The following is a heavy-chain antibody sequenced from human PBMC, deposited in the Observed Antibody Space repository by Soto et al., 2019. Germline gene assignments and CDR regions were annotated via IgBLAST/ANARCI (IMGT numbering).Heavy chain of an antibody. Sequence: AGGSLRLSCAASGFTFSSYAMHWVRQAPGKGLEWVAVISYDGSNKYYADSVKGRFTISRDNSKNTLYLQMNSLRAEDTAVYYCARKRLTYYYDSSGPRGAFEIWGQGTMVTVSS. CDR3: ARKRLTYYYDSSGPRGAFEI. J-gene: IGHJ3*02. V-gene: IGHV3-30-3*01. CDR1: GFTFSSYA. CDR2: ISYDGSNK. D-gene: IGHD3-22*01.